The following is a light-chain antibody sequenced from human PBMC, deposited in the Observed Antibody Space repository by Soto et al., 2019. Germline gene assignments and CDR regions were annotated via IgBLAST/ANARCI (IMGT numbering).Light chain of an antibody. V-gene: IGKV3-20*01. J-gene: IGKJ2*01. Sequence: EIVLTQSPGTLSLSPGERATLSCRASQSVSSSYLAWYQQKPGQAPRLLIYGASSRATGIPDRFSGSGSATDLTLTISRLEPEDFAVYYCQQYGSSPGYTFGQGTKLEIK. CDR2: GAS. CDR1: QSVSSSY. CDR3: QQYGSSPGYT.